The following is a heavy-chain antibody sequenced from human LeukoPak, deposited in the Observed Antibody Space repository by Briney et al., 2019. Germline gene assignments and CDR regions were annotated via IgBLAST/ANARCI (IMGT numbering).Heavy chain of an antibody. CDR3: GRDALVGYLSYYYMDV. V-gene: IGHV4-59*11. D-gene: IGHD2-15*01. J-gene: IGHJ6*03. CDR2: ISNSGST. CDR1: GGSISSHY. Sequence: SETLSLTCTVSGGSISSHYWTWIRQSPVKGLEWIGDISNSGSTSYNPSLTSRVTISIDTSKNQFSLKLSSVTAADTAVYYCGRDALVGYLSYYYMDVWGKGTTVTVSS.